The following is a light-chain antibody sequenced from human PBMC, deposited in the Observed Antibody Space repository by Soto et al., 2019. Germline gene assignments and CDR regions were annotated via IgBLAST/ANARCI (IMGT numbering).Light chain of an antibody. Sequence: EIVLTQSPGTLSLSPGVRAILSCRDSQSVSSSYLTWYQQKPGQAPRLIIYGASSRATGVPDRFSGSGSGTDFTLTISSLEPEDFAVYYCQQYGSSPWMYTFGQGTKLEIK. V-gene: IGKV3-20*01. CDR1: QSVSSSY. CDR3: QQYGSSPWMYT. J-gene: IGKJ2*01. CDR2: GAS.